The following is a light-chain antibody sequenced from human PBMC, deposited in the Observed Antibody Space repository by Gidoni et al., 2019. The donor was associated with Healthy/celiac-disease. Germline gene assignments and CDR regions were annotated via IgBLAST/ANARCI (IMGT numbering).Light chain of an antibody. CDR3: QQRSNWYT. Sequence: EIVLTQSPATLSLSPGERATLSCRASQCVSSYLAWYQQNPGQAPRLLIYDASNRATGIPARFSGSGSGTDFTLTISSLEPEDLAVYYCQQRSNWYTFXXXTKLEIK. CDR1: QCVSSY. J-gene: IGKJ2*01. CDR2: DAS. V-gene: IGKV3-11*01.